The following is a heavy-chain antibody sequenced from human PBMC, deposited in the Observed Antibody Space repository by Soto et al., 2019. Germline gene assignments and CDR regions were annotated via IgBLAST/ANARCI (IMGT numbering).Heavy chain of an antibody. CDR1: GFTFSSYG. CDR3: ARMDRIVATSYYYYYGMDV. Sequence: PGGSLRLSCAASGFTFSSYGMHGVRQAPGKGLEWVAVIWYDGSNKYYADSVKGRFTISRDNSKNTLYMQRNSLRAEDTAVYYCARMDRIVATSYYYYYGMDVWGQGTTVTVSS. D-gene: IGHD5-12*01. J-gene: IGHJ6*02. V-gene: IGHV3-33*01. CDR2: IWYDGSNK.